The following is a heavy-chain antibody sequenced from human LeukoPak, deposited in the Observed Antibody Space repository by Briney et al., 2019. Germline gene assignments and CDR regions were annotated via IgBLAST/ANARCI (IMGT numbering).Heavy chain of an antibody. CDR3: ARPRITIFGVVNDYYYMDV. V-gene: IGHV4-39*07. CDR1: GGSISSSSYY. Sequence: SETLSLTCTVSGGSISSSSYYWGWIRQPPGKGLEWIGSIYYSGSTYYNPSLKSRVTISVDTSKNQFSLKLSSVTAADTAVYYCARPRITIFGVVNDYYYMDVWGKGTTVTVSS. CDR2: IYYSGST. D-gene: IGHD3-3*01. J-gene: IGHJ6*03.